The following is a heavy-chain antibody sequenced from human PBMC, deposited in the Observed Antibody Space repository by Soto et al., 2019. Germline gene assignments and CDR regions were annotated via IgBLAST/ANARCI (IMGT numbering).Heavy chain of an antibody. CDR3: AREMSRHTMDY. CDR2: ISSSSSYT. V-gene: IGHV3-11*06. J-gene: IGHJ4*02. D-gene: IGHD3-10*01. CDR1: GFTFSDYY. Sequence: GGSLRLSCAASGFTFSDYYMSWIRQAPGKGLEWVSYISSSSSYTNYADSVKGRFTISRDNAKNSLYLQMNSLRAEDTAVYYCAREMSRHTMDYWGQGTLVTVSS.